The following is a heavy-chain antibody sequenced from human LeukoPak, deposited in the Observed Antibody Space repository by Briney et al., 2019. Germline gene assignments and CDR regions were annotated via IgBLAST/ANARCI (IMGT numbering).Heavy chain of an antibody. J-gene: IGHJ4*02. CDR2: ISGSGGST. CDR3: AKDVPHVLRYFDWSY. D-gene: IGHD3-9*01. V-gene: IGHV3-23*01. Sequence: EGSLRLSCAASGFTFSSYAMSWVRQAPGKGLEWVSAISGSGGSTCYADSVKGRFTISRDNSKNTLYLQMNSLRAEDTAVYYCAKDVPHVLRYFDWSYWGQGTLVTVSS. CDR1: GFTFSSYA.